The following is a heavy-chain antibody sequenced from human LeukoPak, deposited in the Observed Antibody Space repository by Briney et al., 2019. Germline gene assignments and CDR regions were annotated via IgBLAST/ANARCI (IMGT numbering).Heavy chain of an antibody. D-gene: IGHD3-22*01. Sequence: ASVKVSCKASGGTFTSYAISWVRQAPGQWIEWMGGIIPIFGTANYAQKFQGRVTITADKSTSTAYMELSSLRSEDTAVYYCARRAGSGYSLGGDAFDNWGQGTMVTVSS. CDR2: IIPIFGTA. CDR1: GGTFTSYA. J-gene: IGHJ3*02. CDR3: ARRAGSGYSLGGDAFDN. V-gene: IGHV1-69*06.